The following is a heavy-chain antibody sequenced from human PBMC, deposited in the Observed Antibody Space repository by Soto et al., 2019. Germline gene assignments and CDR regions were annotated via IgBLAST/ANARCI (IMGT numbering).Heavy chain of an antibody. D-gene: IGHD3-3*01. CDR1: GFSLSTSGAA. Sequence: QINLIESGPPLVKPTQTLTLTCTLSGFSLSTSGAAVGWVRQPPGRALEWLALIYWDGDKRYNASLGNRLTITKDTSMNQVVLTLTNVDPADTATYYCAHRATMTIFGLIIDNGIWFDPWGQGTRVIVSS. V-gene: IGHV2-5*02. CDR3: AHRATMTIFGLIIDNGIWFDP. J-gene: IGHJ5*02. CDR2: IYWDGDK.